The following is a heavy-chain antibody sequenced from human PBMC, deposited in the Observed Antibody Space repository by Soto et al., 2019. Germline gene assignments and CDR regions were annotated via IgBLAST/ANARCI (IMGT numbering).Heavy chain of an antibody. CDR2: INHSGST. J-gene: IGHJ4*02. Sequence: SETLSLTCAVYGGSFSGYYWSWIRQPPGKGLEWIGDINHSGSTNYNPSLKSRVTISLDTSKNQFSLKLSSVTAADTAVYYRARDRSSSPDYFDYWGPGTLVTVSS. D-gene: IGHD2-15*01. V-gene: IGHV4-34*01. CDR1: GGSFSGYY. CDR3: ARDRSSSPDYFDY.